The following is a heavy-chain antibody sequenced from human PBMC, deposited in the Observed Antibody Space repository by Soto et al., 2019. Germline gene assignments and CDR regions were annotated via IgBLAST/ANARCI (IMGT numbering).Heavy chain of an antibody. CDR3: VRENYYYGMDV. CDR1: GFDASVNL. CDR2: INGAGDT. J-gene: IGHJ6*02. V-gene: IGHV3-66*01. Sequence: GGSLRLSCAASGFDASVNLMNWVRQAPGKGLEWVSVINGAGDTKYADSVKGRFAISRDISRNTVYLQMNSLRAEDTAVYYCVRENYYYGMDVWGHGTTVTVSS.